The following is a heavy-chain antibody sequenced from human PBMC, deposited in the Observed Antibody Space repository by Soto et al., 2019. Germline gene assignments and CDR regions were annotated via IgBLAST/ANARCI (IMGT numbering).Heavy chain of an antibody. J-gene: IGHJ5*02. CDR3: GRVMRSLLSITALDT. Sequence: ASVKVSCKASGYTFTRDQIHWVRQAPGQGLEWMGMIDPSGGKTNYAQKFQGRVTMTRDTSTSTVYMALSSLRSEGTAIYFCGRVMRSLLSITALDTWGQGALVTVSS. V-gene: IGHV1-46*01. D-gene: IGHD3-10*01. CDR1: GYTFTRDQ. CDR2: IDPSGGKT.